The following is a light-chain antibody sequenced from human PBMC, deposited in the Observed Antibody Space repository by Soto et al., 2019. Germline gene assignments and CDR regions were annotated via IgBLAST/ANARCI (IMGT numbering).Light chain of an antibody. CDR2: GAS. CDR1: QTVSIN. J-gene: IGKJ4*01. Sequence: EIVMTQSPATLSVSPGERATLSCRASQTVSINLAWYQHKPGQAPRPLIYGASSRATGVPGRFSGSGSGTEFTLTISSLQSEDFAVYYCQQYNNWPPLTFGGGTKVELK. CDR3: QQYNNWPPLT. V-gene: IGKV3-15*01.